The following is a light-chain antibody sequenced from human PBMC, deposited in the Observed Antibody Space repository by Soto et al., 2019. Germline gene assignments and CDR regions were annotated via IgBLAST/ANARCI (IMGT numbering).Light chain of an antibody. Sequence: QLVLTQPPSVSGAPGQRVTISCTGSSSNIGAGYDVHWYQHLPETAPKLLMYGNTNRPSGVPDRFSGSKSGTSASLAITGLQAEDEADFYCQSYDSSLSAWVFGGGTKVTVL. CDR2: GNT. J-gene: IGLJ3*02. CDR3: QSYDSSLSAWV. V-gene: IGLV1-40*01. CDR1: SSNIGAGYD.